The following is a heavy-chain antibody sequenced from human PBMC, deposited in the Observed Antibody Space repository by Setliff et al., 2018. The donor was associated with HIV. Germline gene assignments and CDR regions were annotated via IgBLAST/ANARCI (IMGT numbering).Heavy chain of an antibody. V-gene: IGHV4-31*03. Sequence: SETLSLTCTVSGASISSGSYYWTWIRHHPGRGLEWIGYIHYSGNTDYTPSLKSRVTLSVDTSKNQFTLNLRSVTAADTAVYYCARDRQGAGYYYLWGQGTLVTV. CDR3: ARDRQGAGYYYL. J-gene: IGHJ5*02. CDR1: GASISSGSYY. CDR2: IHYSGNT. D-gene: IGHD3-22*01.